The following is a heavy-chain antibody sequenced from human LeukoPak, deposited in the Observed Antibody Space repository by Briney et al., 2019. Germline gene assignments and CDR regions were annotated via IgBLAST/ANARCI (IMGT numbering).Heavy chain of an antibody. CDR1: GFTVSTYS. CDR2: FSSGGRT. CDR3: ARVDYGDYGFDY. Sequence: GGSLRLSCAASGFTVSTYSMSWARQAPGKGLEWVATFSSGGRTSYADSVKGRFTISRDTSQNTVYLQMNSLRAEDTAVYYCARVDYGDYGFDYWGQGTLVTVSS. D-gene: IGHD4-17*01. J-gene: IGHJ4*02. V-gene: IGHV3-53*01.